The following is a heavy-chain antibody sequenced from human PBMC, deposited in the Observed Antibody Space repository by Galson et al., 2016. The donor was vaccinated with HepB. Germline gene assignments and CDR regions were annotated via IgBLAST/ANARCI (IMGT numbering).Heavy chain of an antibody. CDR2: ISDDGGNK. J-gene: IGHJ3*01. CDR3: VRVDTTDAFDV. V-gene: IGHV3-30-3*01. Sequence: SLRLSCAASGFTFSSHAMHWVRQAPGKGLEWVAVISDDGGNKYYADPVKGRFTISRDNSQNTLYVQMNSLRTEDTAIYYCVRVDTTDAFDVWGQGTRVSVSP. D-gene: IGHD1-1*01. CDR1: GFTFSSHA.